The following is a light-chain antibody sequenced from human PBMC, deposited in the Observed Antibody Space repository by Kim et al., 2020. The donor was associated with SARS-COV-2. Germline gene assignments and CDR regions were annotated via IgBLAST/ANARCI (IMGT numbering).Light chain of an antibody. J-gene: IGLJ2*01. Sequence: AWGQTVRITCRGGSLRSCYASCYQQKPGQAPVLVIYGNNNRPSGIPDRFSGSSSGNTASLTITGAQAEDEADYYCNSRDSSGNHLVFGGGTQLTVL. V-gene: IGLV3-19*01. CDR1: SLRSCY. CDR3: NSRDSSGNHLV. CDR2: GNN.